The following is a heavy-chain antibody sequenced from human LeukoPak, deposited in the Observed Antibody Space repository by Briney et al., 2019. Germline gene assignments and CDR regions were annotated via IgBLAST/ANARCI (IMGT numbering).Heavy chain of an antibody. CDR2: ISGHGADI. D-gene: IGHD5-12*01. V-gene: IGHV3-23*01. Sequence: GRSLRLSCAPAALTSSSDAIGSVRQAPGKGLEWVSVISGHGADIDYTDSVKGRYTLDRDNSRNTLYLQMNSLRAEDTAVYYCAKGVRLRNIGNWFDAWGQGTLVTVS. CDR1: ALTSSSDA. CDR3: AKGVRLRNIGNWFDA. J-gene: IGHJ5*02.